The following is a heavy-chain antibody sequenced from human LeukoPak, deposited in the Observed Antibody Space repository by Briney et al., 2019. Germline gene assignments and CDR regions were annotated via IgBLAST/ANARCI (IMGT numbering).Heavy chain of an antibody. CDR1: GFTFSSYG. D-gene: IGHD3-3*01. CDR3: AKDPGFTIFGVVTDYYMDV. J-gene: IGHJ6*03. V-gene: IGHV3-30*02. Sequence: PGGSLRLSCAASGFTFSSYGMHWVRQAPGKGLEWVAFIRYDGSNKYYADSAKGRFTISRDNSKNTLYLQMNSLGAGDTAVYYCAKDPGFTIFGVVTDYYMDVWGKGTTVTVSS. CDR2: IRYDGSNK.